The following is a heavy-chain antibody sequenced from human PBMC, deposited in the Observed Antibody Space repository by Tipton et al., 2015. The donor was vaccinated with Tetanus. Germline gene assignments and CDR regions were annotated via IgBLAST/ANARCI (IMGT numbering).Heavy chain of an antibody. V-gene: IGHV1-69*06. CDR2: IIPIFGTA. CDR3: ARDPSPSYYYDSSGYYHDAFDI. CDR1: GGTFSSYA. D-gene: IGHD3-22*01. Sequence: QLVQSGAEVKKPGSSVKVSCKASGGTFSSYAISWVRQAPGQGLEWMGGIIPIFGTANCAQKFQGRVTITADKSTSTAYMELSSLRSEDTAVYYCARDPSPSYYYDSSGYYHDAFDIWGQGTMVTVSS. J-gene: IGHJ3*02.